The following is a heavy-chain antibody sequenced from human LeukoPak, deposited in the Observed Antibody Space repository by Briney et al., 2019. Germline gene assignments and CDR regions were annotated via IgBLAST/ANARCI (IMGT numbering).Heavy chain of an antibody. J-gene: IGHJ4*02. CDR2: IYYSGGT. CDR3: ARATKLLWFGELLEKGSYYFDY. D-gene: IGHD3-10*01. V-gene: IGHV4-59*01. Sequence: SETLSLTCTVSGGSISSYYWSWIRQPPGKGLEWIGYIYYSGGTNYNPSLKSRVTISVDTSKNQFSLKLSSVTAADTAVYYCARATKLLWFGELLEKGSYYFDYWGQGTLVTVSS. CDR1: GGSISSYY.